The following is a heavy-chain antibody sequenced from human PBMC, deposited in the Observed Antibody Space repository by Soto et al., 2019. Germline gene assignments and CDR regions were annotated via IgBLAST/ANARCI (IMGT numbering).Heavy chain of an antibody. J-gene: IGHJ4*02. CDR2: IYYSGTTT. CDR1: GGSVSSGSYY. Sequence: PSETLSLTCTVSGGSVSSGSYYWSWIRQPPGKGLEWMGYIYYSGTTTNYNPSLKSRVTLSVDTSKTQFSLKLSSVTAADTAVYYCARLGGSYAVPHFDYWGQGTLVTVSS. V-gene: IGHV4-61*01. CDR3: ARLGGSYAVPHFDY. D-gene: IGHD1-26*01.